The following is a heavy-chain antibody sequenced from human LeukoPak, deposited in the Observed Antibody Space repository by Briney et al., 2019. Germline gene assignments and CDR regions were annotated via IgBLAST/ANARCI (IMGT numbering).Heavy chain of an antibody. J-gene: IGHJ4*02. V-gene: IGHV4-34*01. Sequence: SETLSLTCAVYGGSFSGYYWSWIRQPPGKGLEWIGEINHSGSTNYNPSLKTRVTISVDTSKNQFSLRLNSVTAADSAMYYCASAQGWRDFWGQGTLVTVSS. CDR3: ASAQGWRDF. CDR1: GGSFSGYY. CDR2: INHSGST. D-gene: IGHD2-15*01.